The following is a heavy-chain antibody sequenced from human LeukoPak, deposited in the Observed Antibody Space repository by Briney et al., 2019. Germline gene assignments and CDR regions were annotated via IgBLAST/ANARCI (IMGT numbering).Heavy chain of an antibody. CDR1: GFTFDSYA. CDR3: ATDRATQYFDY. V-gene: IGHV3-33*08. D-gene: IGHD2-15*01. CDR2: IWYDGSNK. J-gene: IGHJ4*02. Sequence: GGSLRLSCAASGFTFDSYAMSWVRQAPGKGLEWVAVIWYDGSNKDYADSVKGRFTVSRDNSRNTLFLQMNSLRVEDTAVYYCATDRATQYFDYWGQGTLVSVPS.